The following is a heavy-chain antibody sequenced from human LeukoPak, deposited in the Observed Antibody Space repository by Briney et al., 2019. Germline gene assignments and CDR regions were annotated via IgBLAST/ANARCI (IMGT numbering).Heavy chain of an antibody. CDR2: IKSKTDGETI. D-gene: IGHD3-10*02. Sequence: GGSLRLSCAASGFTFSDAWMSWVRQAPGKGLEWVGRIKSKTDGETIDYATPMKDRFRISRDDSKNTLYLQMNSLKTEDTAVYYCLFSVFQHWGQGTLVTVSS. J-gene: IGHJ1*01. CDR3: LFSVFQH. CDR1: GFTFSDAW. V-gene: IGHV3-15*01.